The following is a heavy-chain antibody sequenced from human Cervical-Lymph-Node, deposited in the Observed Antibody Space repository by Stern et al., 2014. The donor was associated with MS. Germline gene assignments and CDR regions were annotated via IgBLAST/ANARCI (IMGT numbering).Heavy chain of an antibody. CDR3: ARDGRHSYTYALDV. CDR1: GGTFSVYA. CDR2: IIPVLGTA. J-gene: IGHJ6*02. D-gene: IGHD2-2*02. Sequence: VQLVESGAEVKKPGSSVKISCKASGGTFSVYAINWLRQAPGQGIEWMGGIIPVLGTANYAHKFQGRVTITADESTRTTAMQLSSLRSNDTAVYYCARDGRHSYTYALDVWGQGTTVTVSS. V-gene: IGHV1-69*01.